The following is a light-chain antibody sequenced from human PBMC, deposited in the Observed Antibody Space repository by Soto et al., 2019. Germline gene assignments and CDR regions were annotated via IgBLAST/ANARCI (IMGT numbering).Light chain of an antibody. V-gene: IGKV1D-8*01. J-gene: IGKJ1*01. CDR1: PGISSY. Sequence: VIWMTQSPSLLSASTGDRVTISCRMSPGISSYLAWYQQKPGKAPELLIYAASTFQSGVPSRFSGSGSGTDFTPTISCLQSEDFATYYCQQYYSCPPTFGQGTKVEIK. CDR3: QQYYSCPPT. CDR2: AAS.